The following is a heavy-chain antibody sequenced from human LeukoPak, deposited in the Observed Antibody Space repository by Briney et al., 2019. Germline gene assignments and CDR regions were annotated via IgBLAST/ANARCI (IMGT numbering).Heavy chain of an antibody. CDR1: GFTFDDYG. D-gene: IGHD6-6*01. V-gene: IGHV3-20*04. CDR3: ARDRFRGIAARGFDY. J-gene: IGHJ4*02. Sequence: GGSLGLSCAASGFTFDDYGMSWVRQAPGKGLEWVSGINWNGGSTGYADSVKGRFTISRDNAKNSLYLQMNSLRAEDTALYYCARDRFRGIAARGFDYWGQGTLVTVSS. CDR2: INWNGGST.